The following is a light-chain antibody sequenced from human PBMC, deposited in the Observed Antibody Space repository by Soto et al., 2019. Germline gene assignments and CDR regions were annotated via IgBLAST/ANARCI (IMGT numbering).Light chain of an antibody. Sequence: QSALTQPASVSGSPGQSITVSCTGTSSDIGGYNYVSWYQQHPGKAPKLMVYEVTNRPSGVSDRFSGSKSGNTASLTISGLQADDEGYYYCSSYTTSTSFILFGGGTKVTVL. CDR1: SSDIGGYNY. V-gene: IGLV2-14*01. CDR3: SSYTTSTSFIL. J-gene: IGLJ2*01. CDR2: EVT.